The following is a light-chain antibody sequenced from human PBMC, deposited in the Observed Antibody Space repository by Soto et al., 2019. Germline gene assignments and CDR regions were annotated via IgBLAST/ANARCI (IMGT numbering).Light chain of an antibody. CDR1: QGLVHSDGNTY. J-gene: IGKJ4*01. CDR3: MQGTNWPVT. CDR2: KVS. V-gene: IGKV2-30*02. Sequence: DVVMTQSPLSLPVTLGQPASISCRSSQGLVHSDGNTYLNWFQQRPGQSPRRLIYKVSSRDSGVPDRFSGIGSGTDFTLKISRVEAEDVGVYYCMQGTNWPVTFGGGTKVEIK.